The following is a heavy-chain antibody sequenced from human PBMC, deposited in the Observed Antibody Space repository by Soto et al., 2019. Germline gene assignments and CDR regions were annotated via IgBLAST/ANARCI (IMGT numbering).Heavy chain of an antibody. V-gene: IGHV4-61*01. D-gene: IGHD3-16*02. CDR3: ARLVRPRSPNPCYTRADD. CDR1: GGCVSSDTHY. J-gene: IGHJ6*02. Sequence: SETLSRTCTVSGGCVSSDTHYWSWIRQPPGKRLEWIGFIYSSGSTNYNPSPKSRGTMSVDTCKNQFSLKMRSEMVADTAVYHRARLVRPRSPNPCYTRADDWGHGTTVTVS. CDR2: IYSSGST.